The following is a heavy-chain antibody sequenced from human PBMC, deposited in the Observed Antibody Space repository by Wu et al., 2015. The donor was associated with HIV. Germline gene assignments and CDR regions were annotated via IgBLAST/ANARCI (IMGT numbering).Heavy chain of an antibody. Sequence: QVQLQQSGPRIGEPFTRPCPSPCSVSGASISSGSYYWSWIRQSAGKGLEWVGYMYSSGSTKYNPSLMGRVTTSVETAKNQFSLKLRSVTAADTAIYYCAKEGGPSVFFGADNALGAFDVWGQGTMVTVSS. D-gene: IGHD1-14*01. CDR1: GASISSGSYY. CDR2: MYSSGST. J-gene: IGHJ3*01. V-gene: IGHV4-61*09. CDR3: AKEGGPSVFFGADNALGAFDV.